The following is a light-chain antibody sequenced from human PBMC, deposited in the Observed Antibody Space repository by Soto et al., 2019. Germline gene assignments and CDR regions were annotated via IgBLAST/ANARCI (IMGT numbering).Light chain of an antibody. Sequence: IQLTQSPSSLSASVGDRVTIACRASESISDYLNWYQHKPGEAPKVLVYSASTLRGGVPSRFSGTGSWTEFTLTISSLHPEDVATYYCQQTFSNLLSFGGGTKVEIK. CDR3: QQTFSNLLS. CDR2: SAS. CDR1: ESISDY. J-gene: IGKJ4*01. V-gene: IGKV1-39*01.